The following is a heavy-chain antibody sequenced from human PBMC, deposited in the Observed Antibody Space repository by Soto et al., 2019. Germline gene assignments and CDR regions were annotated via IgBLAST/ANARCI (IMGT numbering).Heavy chain of an antibody. CDR2: NNESGST. V-gene: IGHV4-34*01. Sequence: QVQLQQWGAGLVKPSETLSLSCAVYGQSFSGHSWAWIRQRPGQGLEWIGANNESGSTYYDPSLNSRGTTTTDTSNNQFSLKLSSVSAADTTAYFCARGSGIVALPGELEDVNYDYWGQGTLVNVSS. CDR1: GQSFSGHS. J-gene: IGHJ4*02. D-gene: IGHD1-1*01. CDR3: ARGSGIVALPGELEDVNYDY.